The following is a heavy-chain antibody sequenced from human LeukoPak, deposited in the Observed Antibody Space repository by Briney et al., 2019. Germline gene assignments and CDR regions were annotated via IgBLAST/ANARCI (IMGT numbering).Heavy chain of an antibody. Sequence: GESLKISCAASGFTFSDYYMSWIRQAPGKGLEWVSYISSSGSTIYYADSVKGRSTISRDNAKNSLYLQMNSLRAEDTAVYYCARLSEAAASDYWGQGTLVTVSS. CDR3: ARLSEAAASDY. CDR2: ISSSGSTI. CDR1: GFTFSDYY. D-gene: IGHD6-13*01. J-gene: IGHJ4*02. V-gene: IGHV3-11*01.